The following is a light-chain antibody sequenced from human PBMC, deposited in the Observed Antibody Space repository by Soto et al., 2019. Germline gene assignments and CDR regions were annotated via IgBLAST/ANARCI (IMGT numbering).Light chain of an antibody. V-gene: IGLV4-69*01. Sequence: QPVLTQSPSASASLGASVKLTCTLSSGHSSYAIACHQQQPEKGPRYLMKLNSDGSHSKGDGIPDRFSGSSSGAERYLTISSLQSEDETDYYCQTWGSGPVVFGGGTKLTVL. CDR3: QTWGSGPVV. CDR2: LNSDGSH. J-gene: IGLJ2*01. CDR1: SGHSSYA.